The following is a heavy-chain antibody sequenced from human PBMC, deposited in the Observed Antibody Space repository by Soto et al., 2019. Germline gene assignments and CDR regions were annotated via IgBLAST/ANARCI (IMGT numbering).Heavy chain of an antibody. Sequence: QVQLVESGGGVVQPGRSLRLSCAASGFTFSSYGMHWVRQAPGKGLEWVAVIWYDGSNKYYADSVKGRFTISRDNSKNTLYLQMNSLRAEDTAVYYCARDGGCRDGYTVGVNWFDPWGQGTLVTVSS. CDR3: ARDGGCRDGYTVGVNWFDP. CDR1: GFTFSSYG. CDR2: IWYDGSNK. D-gene: IGHD5-12*01. V-gene: IGHV3-33*01. J-gene: IGHJ5*02.